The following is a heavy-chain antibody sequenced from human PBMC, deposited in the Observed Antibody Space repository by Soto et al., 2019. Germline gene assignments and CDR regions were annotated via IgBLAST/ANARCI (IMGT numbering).Heavy chain of an antibody. CDR2: IYYSGST. V-gene: IGHV4-59*01. J-gene: IGHJ4*02. D-gene: IGHD6-13*01. CDR1: GGSIISYY. CDR3: ASGYSSSWPDDY. Sequence: SATLSISCTVSGGSIISYYCSWIRQPPGKGLEWIGYIYYSGSTNYNPSLKSRVTISVDTSKNQFSLKLSSVTAADTAVYYCASGYSSSWPDDYWGQGTLVTVSS.